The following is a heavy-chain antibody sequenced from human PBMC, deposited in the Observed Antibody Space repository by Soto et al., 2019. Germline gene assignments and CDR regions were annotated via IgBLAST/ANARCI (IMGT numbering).Heavy chain of an antibody. CDR3: ARGHNLGRSTFDI. CDR1: VGYTFSQH. V-gene: IGHV4-59*11. CDR2: IYYGGST. Sequence: SERLCMICIMSVGYTFSQHWCWNRHPPVKGLVYIGYIYYGGSTNYTPSLRSRVTISVDISKNQFSLKLTSVTAADTAVYYGARGHNLGRSTFDIWGQGTLVTVSS. D-gene: IGHD7-27*01. J-gene: IGHJ3*02.